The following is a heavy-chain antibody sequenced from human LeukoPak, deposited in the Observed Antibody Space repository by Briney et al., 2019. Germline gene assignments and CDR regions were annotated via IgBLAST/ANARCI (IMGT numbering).Heavy chain of an antibody. Sequence: GGSLRLSCAASGFTFSTYRMNWVRQAPGKGLEWVSCISSRSNYIQYADSVKGRFTISRDNAKNSLYLQMNSLRAGDTAVYYCARGPTIVVVPAAINVWGQGTTVTVSS. CDR1: GFTFSTYR. CDR3: ARGPTIVVVPAAINV. D-gene: IGHD2-2*01. V-gene: IGHV3-21*01. J-gene: IGHJ6*02. CDR2: ISSRSNYI.